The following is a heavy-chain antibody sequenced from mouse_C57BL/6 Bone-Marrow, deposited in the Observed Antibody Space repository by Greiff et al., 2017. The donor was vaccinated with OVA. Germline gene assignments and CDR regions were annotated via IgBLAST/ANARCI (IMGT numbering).Heavy chain of an antibody. CDR3: ARIGTGRVY. J-gene: IGHJ3*01. D-gene: IGHD4-1*01. CDR1: GFSLTSYG. CDR2: IWSGGST. V-gene: IGHV2-2*01. Sequence: VKLQESGPGLVQPSQSLSITCTVSGFSLTSYGVHWVRQSPGKGLEWLGVIWSGGSTDYNAAFISRLSSSKDNSKSQVFFKMNRLQADDTAIYYGARIGTGRVYWGQGTLVTVSA.